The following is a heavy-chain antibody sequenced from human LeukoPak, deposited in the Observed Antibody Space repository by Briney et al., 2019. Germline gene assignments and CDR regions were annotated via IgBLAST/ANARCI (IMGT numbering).Heavy chain of an antibody. CDR1: GFTFEDYA. V-gene: IGHV3-9*01. CDR2: ISWHSEVI. J-gene: IGHJ5*02. Sequence: PGRSLRLSCAASGFTFEDYAMHWVRQAPGKGLDWVSGISWHSEVIGYADSVKGRFTISRDNAKNSLYLHMNGLRAEDTAVYYCAKSAKLRFLGAFDPWGQGTLVTVSS. D-gene: IGHD3-3*01. CDR3: AKSAKLRFLGAFDP.